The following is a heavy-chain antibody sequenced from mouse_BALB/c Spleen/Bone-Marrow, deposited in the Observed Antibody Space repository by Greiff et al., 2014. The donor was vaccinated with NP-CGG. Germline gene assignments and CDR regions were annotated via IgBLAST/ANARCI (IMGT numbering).Heavy chain of an antibody. CDR1: GYTFTSYW. J-gene: IGHJ2*01. V-gene: IGHV1-69*02. CDR2: IYPSDSYT. CDR3: TRSYANYFDY. Sequence: LQLQQSGAELVRPGASLKLSCKASGYTFTSYWINWVKQRPGQGLEWIGNIYPSDSYTNYNQRFKDKATLTVDKSSSTAYMQLSSPTSEDSAVYYCTRSYANYFDYWGQGTTLTVSS. D-gene: IGHD6-5*01.